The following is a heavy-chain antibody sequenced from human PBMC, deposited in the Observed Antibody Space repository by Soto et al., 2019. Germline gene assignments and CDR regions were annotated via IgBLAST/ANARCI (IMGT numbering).Heavy chain of an antibody. CDR3: ARAHLAVAGPLAY. CDR1: GFTCSSYG. CDR2: IWYDGSNK. J-gene: IGHJ4*02. Sequence: PGGSLRLCCAASGFTCSSYGMHWVRQAPGKGLEWVAVIWYDGSNKYYADSVKGRFTISRDNSKNTLYLQMNSLRAEDTAVYYCARAHLAVAGPLAYWGQGTLVTVSS. D-gene: IGHD6-19*01. V-gene: IGHV3-33*01.